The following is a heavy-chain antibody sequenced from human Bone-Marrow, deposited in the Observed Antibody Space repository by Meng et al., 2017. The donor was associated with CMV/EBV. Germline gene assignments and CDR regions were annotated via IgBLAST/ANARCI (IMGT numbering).Heavy chain of an antibody. CDR3: ARDIRSYPTGVHF. CDR1: GFMFSNCV. CDR2: ASYDGRNK. D-gene: IGHD3-10*01. Sequence: GGSLRLSCAASGFMFSNCVMYWVRQAPGKGLEWVAVASYDGRNKYYADSVKGRFTISRDNSKSSLYLQMNSLRPEDTAVYYCARDIRSYPTGVHFWGQGTLVTVSS. V-gene: IGHV3-30*03. J-gene: IGHJ4*02.